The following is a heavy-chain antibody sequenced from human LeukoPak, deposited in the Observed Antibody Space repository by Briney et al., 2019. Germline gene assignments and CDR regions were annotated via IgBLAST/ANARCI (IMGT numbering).Heavy chain of an antibody. CDR2: IYTSGST. Sequence: PSETLSLTCAVYGGSFSSYYWSWIRQPAGKGLEWIGRIYTSGSTNYNPSLKSRVTISVDKSKNQFSLKLSSVTAADTAVYYCARESTIAARLYYYYMDVWGKGTTVTVSS. J-gene: IGHJ6*03. V-gene: IGHV4-4*07. D-gene: IGHD6-6*01. CDR3: ARESTIAARLYYYYMDV. CDR1: GGSFSSYY.